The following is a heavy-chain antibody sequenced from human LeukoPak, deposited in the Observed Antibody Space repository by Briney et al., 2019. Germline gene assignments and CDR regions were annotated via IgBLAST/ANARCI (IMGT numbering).Heavy chain of an antibody. CDR3: ARGLTSCPTCGFDY. D-gene: IGHD2-2*01. CDR1: GGSISSSSYY. V-gene: IGHV4-61*01. CDR2: IYYSGST. J-gene: IGHJ4*02. Sequence: PSETLSLTCTVSGGSISSSSYYWSWIRQPPGKGLEWIGYIYYSGSTNYNPSLKSRVTISVDTSKNQFSLKLSSVTAADAAVYYCARGLTSCPTCGFDYWGQGTLVTVSS.